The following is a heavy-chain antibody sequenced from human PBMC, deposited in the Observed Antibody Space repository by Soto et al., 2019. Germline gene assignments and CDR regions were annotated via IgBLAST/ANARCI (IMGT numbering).Heavy chain of an antibody. CDR2: ISGRGGST. J-gene: IGHJ6*02. CDR3: VSPPFEYGGNSPYYYGLDV. V-gene: IGHV3-23*01. CDR1: GFTFSNYA. D-gene: IGHD4-4*01. Sequence: EVQLLESGGGLVQPGGSLRLSCEPSGFTFSNYAMTWVRQAPGKGLEWVSAISGRGGSTFYADSVKGRFTISRDKSKNGLNLQMNSLRGDATAVYYCVSPPFEYGGNSPYYYGLDVWGQGTTVTVSS.